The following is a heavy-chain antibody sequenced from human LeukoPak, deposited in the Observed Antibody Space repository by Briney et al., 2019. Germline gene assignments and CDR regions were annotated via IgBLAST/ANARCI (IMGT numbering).Heavy chain of an antibody. CDR2: IYYSGST. CDR1: GGSISSYY. D-gene: IGHD6-13*01. V-gene: IGHV4-59*01. CDR3: ARGARIAAVYWYFDL. Sequence: SETLSLTCTVSGGSISSYYWSWIRQPPGKGLEWIGYIYYSGSTNYNPSLKSRVTISVDTSKNQFSLKLSSVTAADTAVYYCARGARIAAVYWYFDLWGRGTLVTVSS. J-gene: IGHJ2*01.